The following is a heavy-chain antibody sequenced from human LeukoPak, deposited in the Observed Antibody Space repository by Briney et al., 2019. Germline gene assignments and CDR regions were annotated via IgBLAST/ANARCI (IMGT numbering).Heavy chain of an antibody. V-gene: IGHV3-23*01. CDR2: ITGSGSTT. CDR1: GFTFSRYG. D-gene: IGHD6-13*01. J-gene: IGHJ4*02. Sequence: PGGSLRLSCAASGFTFSRYGMSWVRQAPGKGLEWVSSITGSGSTTYYADSVKGRFTISRDNSKNTLYLQMNSLRAEDTAVYYCAKVSLIPPAASPDDYWGQGTLVTVSS. CDR3: AKVSLIPPAASPDDY.